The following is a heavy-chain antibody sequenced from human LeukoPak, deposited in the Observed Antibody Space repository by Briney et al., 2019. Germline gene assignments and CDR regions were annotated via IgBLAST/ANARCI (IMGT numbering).Heavy chain of an antibody. J-gene: IGHJ3*02. Sequence: SETLSLTCTVSGGSISSGGYYWSWIRQHPGKGREWIGYIYYSGSTYYNPSLKSRVTISVDTSKNQFSLKLSSVTAADTAVYYCAREIKRAFDIWGQGTMVTVSS. CDR2: IYYSGST. CDR1: GGSISSGGYY. V-gene: IGHV4-31*03. CDR3: AREIKRAFDI.